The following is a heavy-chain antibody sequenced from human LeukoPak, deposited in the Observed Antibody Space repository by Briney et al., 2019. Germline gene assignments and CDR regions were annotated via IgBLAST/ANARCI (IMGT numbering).Heavy chain of an antibody. CDR3: ATTSQLGSYNWFDP. V-gene: IGHV4-34*01. CDR1: GASLRDYY. D-gene: IGHD1-1*01. J-gene: IGHJ5*02. Sequence: SETLSLTCAVYGASLRDYYWSWIRQPPGKGLEWVGEIDHSGSIKYNPSLRGRVTISRDTSKNQFSLDLTSVTAADTAVYYCATTSQLGSYNWFDPWGQGTLVAVSS. CDR2: IDHSGSI.